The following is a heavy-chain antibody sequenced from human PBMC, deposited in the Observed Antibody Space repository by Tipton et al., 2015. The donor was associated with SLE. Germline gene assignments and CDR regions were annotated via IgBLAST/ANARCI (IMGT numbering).Heavy chain of an antibody. CDR2: ISWNSGSI. D-gene: IGHD6-19*01. Sequence: SLRLSCAASGFTFDDYAMHWVRQAPGKGLEWVSGISWNSGSIGYADSVKGRFTVSRDNAKNSLHLQMNSLRAEDTALYYCARGNACSGFSWYFDLWGRGTLVTVSS. CDR3: ARGNACSGFSWYFDL. CDR1: GFTFDDYA. V-gene: IGHV3-9*01. J-gene: IGHJ2*01.